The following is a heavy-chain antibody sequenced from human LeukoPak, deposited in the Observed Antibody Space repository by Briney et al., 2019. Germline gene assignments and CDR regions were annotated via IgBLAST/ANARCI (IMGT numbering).Heavy chain of an antibody. V-gene: IGHV1-8*01. J-gene: IGHJ4*02. CDR2: MNPNSGNT. D-gene: IGHD5-18*01. CDR3: ARGTWIQLGLFDY. Sequence: ASVKVSFKASGYTFTSYDINWVRQATGQGLEWMGWMNPNSGNTGYAQKFQGRVTMTRNTSISTAYMELSSLRSEDTAVYYCARGTWIQLGLFDYWGQGTLVTVSS. CDR1: GYTFTSYD.